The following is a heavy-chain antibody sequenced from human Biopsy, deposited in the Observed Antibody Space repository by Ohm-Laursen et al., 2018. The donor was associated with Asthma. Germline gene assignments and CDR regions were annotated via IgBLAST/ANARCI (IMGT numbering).Heavy chain of an antibody. CDR1: GGTFSTFG. CDR3: ASDFPKDYVRYNFQF. V-gene: IGHV1-69*13. J-gene: IGHJ4*02. D-gene: IGHD4-17*01. Sequence: SVKVSCKASGGTFSTFGISWVRQAPGQGLEWMGRTIPFYGTATYAQNFQGRLTLTADESTSTAYMELSSLSSDDTAVYYCASDFPKDYVRYNFQFWGQGTLVTVSS. CDR2: TIPFYGTA.